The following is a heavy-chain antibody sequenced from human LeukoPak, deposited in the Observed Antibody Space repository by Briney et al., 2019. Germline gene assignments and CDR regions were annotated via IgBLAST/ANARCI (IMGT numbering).Heavy chain of an antibody. CDR2: INHSGST. J-gene: IGHJ5*02. V-gene: IGHV4-34*01. Sequence: SETLSLTCADYGGSFSGYYWSWSRQPPGKGLEWIGQINHSGSTNYNPSLKSRVTIPLDASKKRFSRKFNSIAAAPRVRQSCARWGLVGATRYRPSCWFDPWGQGNLVTVSS. CDR3: ARWGLVGATRYRPSCWFDP. CDR1: GGSFSGYY. D-gene: IGHD1-26*01.